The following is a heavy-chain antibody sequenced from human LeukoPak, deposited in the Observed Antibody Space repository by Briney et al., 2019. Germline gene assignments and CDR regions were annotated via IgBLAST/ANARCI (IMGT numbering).Heavy chain of an antibody. V-gene: IGHV1-18*04. CDR1: GYTFTNYG. D-gene: IGHD3/OR15-3a*01. CDR3: ARKGDFLTGYWDH. Sequence: ASVKVSCKASGYTFTNYGISWVRQAPGQGLEWMGWISANNDNTNYARKFQGRVTMTTDTSTSTAYMELRSLRSDDTAVYYCARKGDFLTGYWDHWGQGTLVTVSS. CDR2: ISANNDNT. J-gene: IGHJ4*02.